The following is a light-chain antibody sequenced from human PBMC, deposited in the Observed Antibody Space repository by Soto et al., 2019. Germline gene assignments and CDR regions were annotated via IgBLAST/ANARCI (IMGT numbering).Light chain of an antibody. J-gene: IGLJ2*01. CDR1: KLGDKY. V-gene: IGLV3-1*01. CDR3: QAWDSSTEV. CDR2: QDS. Sequence: SYELTQPPSVSVSPRQTASITCSGDKLGDKYACWYQQKPGQSPVLVIYQDSKRPSGIPERFSGSNSGNTATLTISGTQAMDEADYYCQAWDSSTEVFGGGTKVTVL.